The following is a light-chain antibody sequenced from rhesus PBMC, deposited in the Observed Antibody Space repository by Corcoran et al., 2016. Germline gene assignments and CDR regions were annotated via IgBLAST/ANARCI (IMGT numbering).Light chain of an antibody. CDR3: MQALEFPCS. CDR1: QSLLDSEDGNTY. J-gene: IGKJ2*01. CDR2: EVS. V-gene: IGKV2-104*02. Sequence: DIVMTQTPLSLPVTPGEPASISCRSSQSLLDSEDGNTYLDWFLPKPGHSPPLLIYEVSNRASGVPDRVSCSGSDTDFTLEISRVEAEDVGVYYGMQALEFPCSFGQGTKVEIK.